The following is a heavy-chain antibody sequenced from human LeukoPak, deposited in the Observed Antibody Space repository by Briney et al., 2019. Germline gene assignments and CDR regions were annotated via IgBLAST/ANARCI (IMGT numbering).Heavy chain of an antibody. Sequence: GGSLKPSCAASGFTFTSYWMHWVRQPPGKGLVWVSRVEHDGSRTAYADSVAGRFTISRGNARNMVYLQMNSLRAEDTAVYYCATDLGWGQGTLVTVSS. D-gene: IGHD4-17*01. CDR2: VEHDGSRT. CDR1: GFTFTSYW. J-gene: IGHJ4*02. CDR3: ATDLG. V-gene: IGHV3-74*01.